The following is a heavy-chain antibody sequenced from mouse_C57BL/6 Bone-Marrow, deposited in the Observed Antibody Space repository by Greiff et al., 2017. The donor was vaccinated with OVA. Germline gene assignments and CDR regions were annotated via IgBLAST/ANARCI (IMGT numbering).Heavy chain of an antibody. D-gene: IGHD2-4*01. CDR1: GFSLTSYG. CDR3: AKNCDYYDYDGY. V-gene: IGHV2-5*01. Sequence: VKLQESGPGLVQPSQSLSITCTVSGFSLTSYGVHWVRQSPGKGLEWLGVIWRGGSTDYNAAFMSRLSITKDNSKSQVFFKMNSLQADDTAIYYCAKNCDYYDYDGYWGQGTTLTVSS. CDR2: IWRGGST. J-gene: IGHJ2*01.